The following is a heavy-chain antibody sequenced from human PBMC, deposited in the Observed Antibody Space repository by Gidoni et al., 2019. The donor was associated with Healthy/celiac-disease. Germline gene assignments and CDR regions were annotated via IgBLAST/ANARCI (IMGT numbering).Heavy chain of an antibody. J-gene: IGHJ2*01. CDR1: GGSVSSGSNY. V-gene: IGHV4-61*01. Sequence: QVQLQESGPGLVQPSESLYLTCNVSGGSVSSGSNYWSWIQQPPGQGLEWFEYIYYSGSINYNPSLKSQVTISVDTSKKQFSLKLTSMNTADTAVYYCARGFPMPYWYFDLWGRGTLVTVSS. CDR3: ARGFPMPYWYFDL. CDR2: IYYSGSI. D-gene: IGHD2-2*01.